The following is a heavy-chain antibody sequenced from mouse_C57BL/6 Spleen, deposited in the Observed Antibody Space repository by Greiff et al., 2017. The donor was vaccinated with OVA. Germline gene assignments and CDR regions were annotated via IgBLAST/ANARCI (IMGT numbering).Heavy chain of an antibody. V-gene: IGHV5-4*03. J-gene: IGHJ1*03. Sequence: DVKLVESGGGLVKPGGSLKLSCAASGFTFSSYAMSWVRQTPEKRLEWVATISDGGSYTYYPDNVKGRFTISRDNAKNNLYLQMSHLKSEDTAMYYCARYDYDGWYFDVWGTGTTVTVSS. CDR1: GFTFSSYA. CDR3: ARYDYDGWYFDV. D-gene: IGHD2-4*01. CDR2: ISDGGSYT.